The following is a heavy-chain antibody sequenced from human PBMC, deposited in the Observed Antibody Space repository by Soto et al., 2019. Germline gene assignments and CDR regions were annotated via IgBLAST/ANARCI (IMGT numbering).Heavy chain of an antibody. CDR2: IKSWTDGGRV. D-gene: IGHD1-26*01. J-gene: IGHJ4*02. Sequence: EVPLVESGGALVKPGESLTLSCAASGFTFNSAWMTWVRQAPGKGLEWVGRIKSWTDGGRVDTAAPVKGRFTISRDDSKNTFYLQMNSLKSEDTAGYYCTKWRREESWSSGSCYGDGAYWGQGTLVTVSS. CDR1: GFTFNSAW. CDR3: TKWRREESWSSGSCYGDGAY. V-gene: IGHV3-15*02.